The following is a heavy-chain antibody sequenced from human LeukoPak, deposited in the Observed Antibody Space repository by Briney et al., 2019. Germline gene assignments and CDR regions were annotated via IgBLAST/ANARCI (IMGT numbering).Heavy chain of an antibody. J-gene: IGHJ4*02. V-gene: IGHV3-9*01. D-gene: IGHD5-12*01. CDR3: ARDIRGDIVATISH. CDR1: GFTFDDFA. Sequence: GGSLRLSCAGSGFTFDDFAMNWVRQAPGKGLEWVAGISWNSAGIGYADSVKGRFTISRDNAKNSLYLQMNSLKPEDTALYYCARDIRGDIVATISHWGQGTLVTVSS. CDR2: ISWNSAGI.